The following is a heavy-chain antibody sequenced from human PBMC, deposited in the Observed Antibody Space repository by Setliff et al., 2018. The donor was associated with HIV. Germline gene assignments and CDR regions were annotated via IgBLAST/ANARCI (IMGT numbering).Heavy chain of an antibody. D-gene: IGHD2-15*01. J-gene: IGHJ4*02. Sequence: PSETLSLTCAVYGGSFSGYYWGWIRQPPGKGLEWIGTIYHSGSTYYNPSLKSRVTISVDMSKNQFSLRLSSVTAADTAVYYCARHSFPFGGKGVDYWGQGTLVTVSS. V-gene: IGHV4-38-2*01. CDR2: IYHSGST. CDR1: GGSFSGYY. CDR3: ARHSFPFGGKGVDY.